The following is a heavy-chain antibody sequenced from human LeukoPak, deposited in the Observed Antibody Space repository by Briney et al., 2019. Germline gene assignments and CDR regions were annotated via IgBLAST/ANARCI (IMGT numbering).Heavy chain of an antibody. CDR2: ISSSSSYI. CDR1: GFTFSSYS. Sequence: GGSLRLSCAASGFTFSSYSMNWVRQAPGKGLEWVSSISSSSSYIYYADLVKGRFTISRDNAKNSLYLQMNSLRAEDTAVYYCAWTTGTGDAFDIWGQGTMVTVSS. V-gene: IGHV3-21*01. CDR3: AWTTGTGDAFDI. D-gene: IGHD1-1*01. J-gene: IGHJ3*02.